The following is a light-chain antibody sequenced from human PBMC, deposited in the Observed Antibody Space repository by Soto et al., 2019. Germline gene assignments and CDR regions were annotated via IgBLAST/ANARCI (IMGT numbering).Light chain of an antibody. V-gene: IGLV2-23*01. CDR1: NNDVGGYNL. CDR2: EGS. Sequence: QSALTQPASVSGSPGQSITISCTGTNNDVGGYNLVSWYQQDPGKAPKLLIYEGSKRPSGISDRFSGSKSGYTASLTISGLQAEDEGNYYCCSFAGSDSVVFGGGTK. CDR3: CSFAGSDSVV. J-gene: IGLJ2*01.